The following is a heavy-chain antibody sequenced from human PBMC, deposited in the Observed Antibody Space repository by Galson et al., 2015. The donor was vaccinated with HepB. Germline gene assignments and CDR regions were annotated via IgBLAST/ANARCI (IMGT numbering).Heavy chain of an antibody. CDR2: FHYGGST. J-gene: IGHJ5*02. D-gene: IGHD5-24*01. V-gene: IGHV4-39*01. Sequence: SETLSLTCTVSGASISSDAYYWGWIRQSPGKGLEWIGSFHYGGSTYHNPSLKSRITFSVDTSKNQFSLKLTSVTAADTAVYYCATNGWQGGGNWFDPWGQGTLVTVSS. CDR1: GASISSDAYY. CDR3: ATNGWQGGGNWFDP.